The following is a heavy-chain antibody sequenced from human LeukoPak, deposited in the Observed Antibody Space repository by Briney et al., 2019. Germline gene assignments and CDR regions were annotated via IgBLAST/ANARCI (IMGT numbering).Heavy chain of an antibody. CDR1: GVTFSSYS. D-gene: IGHD3-22*01. J-gene: IGHJ4*02. CDR3: ARDSPKFYYDSSGYYFPYYFDY. Sequence: GGSLRLSCVASGVTFSSYSMNRGRQPPGKGLEEVSYISNSGSTIYYADPVKGRFTISRDDAQNSVYLQMNSLRADDTAVYYCARDSPKFYYDSSGYYFPYYFDYWGQGTLVTVSS. CDR2: ISNSGSTI. V-gene: IGHV3-48*01.